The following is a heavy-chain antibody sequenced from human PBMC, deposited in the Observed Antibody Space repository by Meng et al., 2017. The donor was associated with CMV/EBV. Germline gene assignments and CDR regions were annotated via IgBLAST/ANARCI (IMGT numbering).Heavy chain of an antibody. CDR2: IKQDGSGK. CDR1: GFTFSSYW. J-gene: IGHJ6*02. Sequence: GESLKISCAASGFTFSSYWMSWVRQAPGKGLEWVANIKQDGSGKYYVDSVKGRFTISRDNAKNSLYLQMNSLRAEDTAVYYCARDGRDDFWSGVDVWGQGTTVTVSS. V-gene: IGHV3-7*01. D-gene: IGHD3-3*01. CDR3: ARDGRDDFWSGVDV.